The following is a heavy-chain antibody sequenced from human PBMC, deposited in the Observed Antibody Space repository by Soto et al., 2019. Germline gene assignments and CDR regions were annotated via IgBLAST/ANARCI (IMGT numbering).Heavy chain of an antibody. D-gene: IGHD2-15*01. CDR3: ARVSGYCSGGSCSGFDY. CDR2: IIPIVGST. V-gene: IGHV1-46*03. Sequence: GASVKVSCKSSGGTLTTSAISWVRQAPGQGLEWMGIIIPIVGSTSYAQKFQGRVTMTVDTSTSTVYMELSSLRSEDTAVYYCARVSGYCSGGSCSGFDYWGQGTLVTVSS. J-gene: IGHJ4*02. CDR1: GGTLTTSA.